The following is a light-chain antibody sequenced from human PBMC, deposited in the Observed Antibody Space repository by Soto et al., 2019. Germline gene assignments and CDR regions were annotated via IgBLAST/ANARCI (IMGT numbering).Light chain of an antibody. CDR2: DXS. Sequence: DIQMTPSPSSLSASVGDRVTITCRSSPSISSYLNWXQQKPGXPPKXXXVDXSSLQSGVPSRLSGSGSATDFTLTISSLQPEYFATYYCQQTYNSTLTFGQGTKVDIK. V-gene: IGKV1-39*01. CDR3: QQTYNSTLT. CDR1: PSISSY. J-gene: IGKJ1*01.